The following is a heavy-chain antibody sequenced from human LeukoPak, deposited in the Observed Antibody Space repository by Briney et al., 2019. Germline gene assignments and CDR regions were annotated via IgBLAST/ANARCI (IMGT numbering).Heavy chain of an antibody. Sequence: GGSLRLSCAASGFTFSSYAMHWVRQAPGKGLEWVAVISYDGSNKYYADSVKGRFTISRDNSKNTLYLQMNSLRAEDTAVYYCARDNYDSSGYYYVFDYWGQGTLVTVSS. CDR3: ARDNYDSSGYYYVFDY. CDR1: GFTFSSYA. CDR2: ISYDGSNK. D-gene: IGHD3-22*01. J-gene: IGHJ4*02. V-gene: IGHV3-30-3*01.